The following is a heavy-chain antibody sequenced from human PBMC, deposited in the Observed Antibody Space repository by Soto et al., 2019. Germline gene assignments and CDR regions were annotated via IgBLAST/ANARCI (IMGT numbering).Heavy chain of an antibody. V-gene: IGHV1-46*01. Sequence: ASVKVSCKASGYTFTSYYMHWVRQAPGQGLEWMGIINPSGGSTSYAQKFQGRVTMTRDTCTSTVYMELSSLRSEDTAVYYCARAGGVPPFPNYYYYGMDVWGQGTTVTVSS. CDR2: INPSGGST. D-gene: IGHD3-10*01. J-gene: IGHJ6*02. CDR3: ARAGGVPPFPNYYYYGMDV. CDR1: GYTFTSYY.